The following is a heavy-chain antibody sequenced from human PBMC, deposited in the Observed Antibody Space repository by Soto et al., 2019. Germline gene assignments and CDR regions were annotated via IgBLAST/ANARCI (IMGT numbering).Heavy chain of an antibody. V-gene: IGHV3-15*01. D-gene: IGHD3-3*01. CDR1: GFTFSNAW. CDR2: IKSKTDGGTT. CDR3: TQHSLRFLEWLLDC. Sequence: PGGSLRLSCAASGFTFSNAWMSWVRQAPGKGLEWVGRIKSKTDGGTTDYAAPVKGRFTISRDDSKNTLYLQMNSLKTEDTAVYYCTQHSLRFLEWLLDCWGQGTLVTVSS. J-gene: IGHJ4*02.